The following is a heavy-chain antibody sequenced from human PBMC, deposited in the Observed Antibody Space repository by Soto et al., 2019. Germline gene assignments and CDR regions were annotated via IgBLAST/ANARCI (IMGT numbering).Heavy chain of an antibody. CDR2: TYYRSKWYN. Sequence: PSQTLSLTCAISGDSVSSNSAAWNWIRQSPSRALEWLGRTYYRSKWYNDYAVSVKSRITINPDTSKNQFSLQLNSVTPEDTAVYYCALQNCSSTRCYNAYYGMDVWGQGTTVTVSS. CDR1: GDSVSSNSAA. D-gene: IGHD2-2*02. CDR3: ALQNCSSTRCYNAYYGMDV. V-gene: IGHV6-1*01. J-gene: IGHJ6*02.